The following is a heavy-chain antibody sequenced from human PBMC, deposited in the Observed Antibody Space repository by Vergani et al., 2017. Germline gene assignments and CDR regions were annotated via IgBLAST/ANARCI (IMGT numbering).Heavy chain of an antibody. D-gene: IGHD6-13*01. CDR1: GASVNSYY. CDR2: LSTTGGA. CDR3: AGDTHSWQRADR. V-gene: IGHV4-59*02. Sequence: QVKLQESGPGLVKPSETLSLTCTVSGASVNSYYWSWIRQPPGKELEWIGSLSTTGGATHASHNPSLKSRVSISVDTSKSQFSLRLTSVTAADSAIYYCAGDTHSWQRADRWGQGLLVSVSS. J-gene: IGHJ5*02.